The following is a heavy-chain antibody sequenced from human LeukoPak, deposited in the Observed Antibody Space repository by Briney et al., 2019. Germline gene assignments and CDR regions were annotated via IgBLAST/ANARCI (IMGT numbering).Heavy chain of an antibody. V-gene: IGHV4-61*02. CDR2: IYTSGST. J-gene: IGHJ4*02. CDR3: ARGAVAGTLGY. D-gene: IGHD6-19*01. Sequence: PSQTLSLTCTVSGGSISSGSYYWSWIRQPAGKGLEWIGRIYTSGSTNYNPSLKSRATISVDTSKNQFSLKLSSVTAADTAVYYCARGAVAGTLGYWGQGTLVTVSS. CDR1: GGSISSGSYY.